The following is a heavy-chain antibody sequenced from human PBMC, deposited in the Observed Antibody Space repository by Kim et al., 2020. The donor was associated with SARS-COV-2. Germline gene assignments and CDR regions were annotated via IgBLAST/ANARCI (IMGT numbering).Heavy chain of an antibody. V-gene: IGHV5-51*01. CDR1: GYSFTSYW. CDR2: IYPGDSDT. D-gene: IGHD4-17*01. J-gene: IGHJ6*02. Sequence: GESLKVSCKGSGYSFTSYWIGWVRQMPGKGLEWMGIIYPGDSDTRYSPSFQGQVTISADKSISTAYLQWSSLKASDTAMYYCARPLRPYYYYYGMDVWGQGTTITVSS. CDR3: ARPLRPYYYYYGMDV.